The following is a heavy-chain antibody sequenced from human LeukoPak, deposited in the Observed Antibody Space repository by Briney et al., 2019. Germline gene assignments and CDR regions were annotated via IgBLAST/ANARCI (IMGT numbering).Heavy chain of an antibody. CDR1: GYTFTSYD. V-gene: IGHV1-8*01. Sequence: ALVKVSCKASGYTFTSYDINWVRQATGQGLEWMGWMNPNSGNTGSAQRFQGRVTMTRDTSRSTAYMELRSLTSEDTAVYYCARGPLVRLPSSFDPWGQGTLVTVSS. CDR3: ARGPLVRLPSSFDP. J-gene: IGHJ5*02. D-gene: IGHD3-16*02. CDR2: MNPNSGNT.